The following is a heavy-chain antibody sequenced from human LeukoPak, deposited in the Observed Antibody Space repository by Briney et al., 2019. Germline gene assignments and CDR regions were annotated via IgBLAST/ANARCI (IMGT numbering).Heavy chain of an antibody. Sequence: PSETLSLTCTVSGGSISSYYWSWIRQPPGKGLEWIGYIYYSGSTNYNPSLKSRVTISVDTSKNQFSLKLSSVTAADTAVYYCARDKGYYYDSSGYPNYWGQGTLVTVSS. CDR3: ARDKGYYYDSSGYPNY. CDR1: GGSISSYY. J-gene: IGHJ4*02. V-gene: IGHV4-59*01. D-gene: IGHD3-22*01. CDR2: IYYSGST.